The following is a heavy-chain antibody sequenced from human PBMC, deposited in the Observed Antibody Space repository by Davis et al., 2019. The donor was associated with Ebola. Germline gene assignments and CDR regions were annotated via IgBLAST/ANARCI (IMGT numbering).Heavy chain of an antibody. CDR3: ARAGGYCSGTSCYTH. CDR2: ISGSGGST. J-gene: IGHJ4*02. Sequence: GESLKISCAASGFTFSSYAMSWVRQAPGKGLEWVSAISGSGGSTYYADSVKGRFTISRDNSKNSLYLQMNSLRAEDTAVYYCARAGGYCSGTSCYTHWGQGALVSVSS. CDR1: GFTFSSYA. D-gene: IGHD2-2*02. V-gene: IGHV3-23*01.